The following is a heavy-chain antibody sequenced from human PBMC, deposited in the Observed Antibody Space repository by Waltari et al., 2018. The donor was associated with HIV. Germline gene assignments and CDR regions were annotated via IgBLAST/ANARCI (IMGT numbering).Heavy chain of an antibody. J-gene: IGHJ4*02. CDR1: GFTLRTSS. Sequence: EVHLVESGGGLVQPGGSLRLSCAASGFTLRTSSVNWVRRAPGKGLEWISYISYSNTTTYYADSVKGRFTISRDNAKNSLYLQMNSLRDEDTAIYYCASGGHTSFDYWGQGTLVTVSS. D-gene: IGHD3-16*01. CDR3: ASGGHTSFDY. CDR2: ISYSNTTT. V-gene: IGHV3-48*02.